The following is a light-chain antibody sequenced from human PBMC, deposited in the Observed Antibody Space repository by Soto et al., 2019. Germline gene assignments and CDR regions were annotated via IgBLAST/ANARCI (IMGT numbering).Light chain of an antibody. Sequence: EIVLTQSPGTLSLSPGERATLTCRASQSVTNSYLAWYQQKPGQAPRLLIYGTSSRATGIPDRFSGSGYGTDVTLTISRLEPEDVAMYHWQLYSSSPLTFGGGTKVETK. CDR1: QSVTNSY. CDR2: GTS. CDR3: QLYSSSPLT. J-gene: IGKJ4*01. V-gene: IGKV3-20*01.